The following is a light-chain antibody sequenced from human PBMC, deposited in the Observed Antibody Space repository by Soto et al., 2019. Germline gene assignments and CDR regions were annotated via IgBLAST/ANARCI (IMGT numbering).Light chain of an antibody. J-gene: IGLJ1*01. V-gene: IGLV2-8*01. CDR1: NRDVGGYNY. CDR3: SSYAGSNNFV. Sequence: SLLTQPPPPARSPGQSVTISRPGTNRDVGGYNYVSWYQQHPGKAPKLMIYEVSKRPSGVPDRFSGSKSGNTASLTVSGLQAEDEADYYCSSYAGSNNFVFGTGTKVTVL. CDR2: EVS.